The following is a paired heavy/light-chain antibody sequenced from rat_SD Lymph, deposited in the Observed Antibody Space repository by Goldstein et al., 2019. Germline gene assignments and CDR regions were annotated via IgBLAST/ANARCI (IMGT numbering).Heavy chain of an antibody. D-gene: IGHD1-9*01. CDR1: GFTFKNYG. CDR3: TRGGYGYNPAFDC. V-gene: IGHV5-29*01. Sequence: EIQLVASGGGLVQPGRSMKFSCAASGFTFKNYGMAWVRQAPTKGLEWVATISYDGSSTFYRDSVRGRFTISRDNAKSTLYLQMNSLRSEDTATYYCTRGGYGYNPAFDCWGLGVMVTVSS. CDR2: ISYDGSST. J-gene: IGHJ2*01.
Light chain of an antibody. CDR1: EGVNSY. J-gene: IGKJ2-1*01. Sequence: DTVLTQSPALTVSPGERVSISCGASEGVNSYMHWYQQRPGQLPKLLIYRASNLASGVPARFSGSGSGTDFTLTIDPVEADDTATYFCQQSWSDPNTFGAGTKLELK. V-gene: IGKV3S11*01. CDR2: RAS. CDR3: QQSWSDPNT.